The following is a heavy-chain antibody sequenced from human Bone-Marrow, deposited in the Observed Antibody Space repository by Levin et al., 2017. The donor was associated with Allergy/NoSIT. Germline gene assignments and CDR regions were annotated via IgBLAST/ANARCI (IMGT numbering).Heavy chain of an antibody. CDR1: GYTFTGYY. J-gene: IGHJ3*02. D-gene: IGHD6-19*01. CDR3: AGLKGWENAFEI. Sequence: ASVKVSCKASGYTFTGYYMHWVRQAPGQGLEWMGWINPNSGGTKYAQKLQGRVTMTRDTSISTAYMDLSKLTSDDTAVYFCAGLKGWENAFEIWGQGTMVTVSS. V-gene: IGHV1-2*02. CDR2: INPNSGGT.